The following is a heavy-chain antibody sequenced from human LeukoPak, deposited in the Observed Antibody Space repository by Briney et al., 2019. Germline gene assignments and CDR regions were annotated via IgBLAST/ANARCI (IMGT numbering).Heavy chain of an antibody. CDR1: GGSISSNNYY. CDR2: IHYSGST. D-gene: IGHD4-23*01. V-gene: IGHV4-39*07. J-gene: IGHJ2*01. Sequence: SETLSLTCTVSGGSISSNNYYWGWIRQPPGKGLEWIGTIHYSGSTYYNPSLKSRVTISLDTSKNQFSLKLSSVTTADTAVYYCARSVVTLYWYFDLWGRGTLVTVSS. CDR3: ARSVVTLYWYFDL.